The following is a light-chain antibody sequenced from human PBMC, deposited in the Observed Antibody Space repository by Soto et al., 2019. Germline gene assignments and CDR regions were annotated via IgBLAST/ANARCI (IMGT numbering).Light chain of an antibody. CDR2: ANS. CDR1: SSNIGAGYD. Sequence: QSVLTQPPSVSGAPGQRVTISCAGSSSNIGAGYDVHWYLQLPGTAPKLLIYANSNRPSGVPDRFSGSKSGTSASLAITGLQAEDEADYYCQSYDSSLSGVIFGGGTKLTVL. J-gene: IGLJ2*01. CDR3: QSYDSSLSGVI. V-gene: IGLV1-40*01.